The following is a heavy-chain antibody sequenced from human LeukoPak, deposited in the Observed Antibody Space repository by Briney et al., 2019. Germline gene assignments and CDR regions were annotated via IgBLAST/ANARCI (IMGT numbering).Heavy chain of an antibody. J-gene: IGHJ4*02. V-gene: IGHV3-23*01. CDR1: GFTFNSYA. Sequence: PGGSLRLSCAASGFTFNSYAMTWVRQAPGEGLEWVSAISGSGGGTNYADSVKGRFTISRDNSKNTLYLQMNSLRAEDTAVYYCARDLNTAVALWGQGTLVTVSS. CDR3: ARDLNTAVAL. D-gene: IGHD5-18*01. CDR2: ISGSGGGT.